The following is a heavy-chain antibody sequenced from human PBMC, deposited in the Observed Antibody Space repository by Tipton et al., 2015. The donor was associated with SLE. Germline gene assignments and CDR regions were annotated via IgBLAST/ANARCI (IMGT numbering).Heavy chain of an antibody. V-gene: IGHV4-59*08. D-gene: IGHD3-10*01. CDR2: VYYSGRT. Sequence: TLSLTCTVSGDSMSGFSWSWVRQPPGKGLEWIAYVYYSGRTNYNASLKSRVTISLDRSKNQFSLRVNSVTAADTAVYFCVTYDPSNLGGYFDPWGQGTLVTVSS. J-gene: IGHJ4*02. CDR1: GDSMSGFS. CDR3: VTYDPSNLGGYFDP.